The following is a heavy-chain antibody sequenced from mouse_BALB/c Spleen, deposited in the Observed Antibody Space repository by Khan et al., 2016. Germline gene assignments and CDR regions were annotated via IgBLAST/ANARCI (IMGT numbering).Heavy chain of an antibody. CDR3: ARGYYDV. J-gene: IGHJ1*01. Sequence: EVQLQESGPGLVKPSQSLSLTCTVTGYSITSDYAWNWIRQFPGNKLEWMGYISYSGSTSYNPSLTSRISITRDTSKNQFFLQLNSVTTEDTATYYCARGYYDVWGAGTTITVSS. CDR1: GYSITSDYA. V-gene: IGHV3-2*02. CDR2: ISYSGST.